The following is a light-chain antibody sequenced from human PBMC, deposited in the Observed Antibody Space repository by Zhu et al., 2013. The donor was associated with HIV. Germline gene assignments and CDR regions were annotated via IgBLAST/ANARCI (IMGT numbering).Light chain of an antibody. Sequence: EIVLTQSPVTLSLSPGERATLSCRASQSVTTNLAWYQQRPGQAPRLLISGASNRATGIPARFSASGSGTEFTLTISSLQSEDFAVYYCQQYHNWPPFTFGPGTKVDIK. J-gene: IGKJ3*01. CDR3: QQYHNWPPFT. CDR1: QSVTTN. CDR2: GAS. V-gene: IGKV3-15*01.